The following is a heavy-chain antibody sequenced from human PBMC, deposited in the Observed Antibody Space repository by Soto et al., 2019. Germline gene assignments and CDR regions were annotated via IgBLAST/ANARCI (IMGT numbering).Heavy chain of an antibody. V-gene: IGHV3-23*01. CDR3: AKTVSFGYYYYYYGMDV. CDR1: GFTFSSYA. D-gene: IGHD3-16*01. Sequence: GGSLRLSCAASGFTFSSYAMSWVRQAPGKGLEWVSAISGSGGSTYYADSVKGRFTISRDDSKNTLYLQMNSLRAEDTALYYCAKTVSFGYYYYYYGMDVWGQGTTVTVSS. J-gene: IGHJ6*02. CDR2: ISGSGGST.